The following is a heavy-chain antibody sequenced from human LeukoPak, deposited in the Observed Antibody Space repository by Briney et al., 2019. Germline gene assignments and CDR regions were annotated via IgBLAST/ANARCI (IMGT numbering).Heavy chain of an antibody. CDR3: ARGVVIAPQTFDY. D-gene: IGHD2-21*01. J-gene: IGHJ4*02. V-gene: IGHV4-59*01. CDR1: GGSISSYY. Sequence: SETLSLTCTVSGGSISSYYWSWIRQPPGKGLDWIGFIYHNGRTDYNPSLKSRVTISADTSKNQFSLKLRPVTAADTAVYYCARGVVIAPQTFDYWGQGTLVTVSS. CDR2: IYHNGRT.